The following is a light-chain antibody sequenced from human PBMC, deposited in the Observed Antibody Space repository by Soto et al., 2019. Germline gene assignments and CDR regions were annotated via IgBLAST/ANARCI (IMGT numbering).Light chain of an antibody. Sequence: VMTQAPATLSVSPGERATLSCRASQTINNNVAWYQLKDGQVPRLVIYGASTRATDIPARFSGSGSGTDFTLTISSLEPEDAALYYCQQRSNWPPITFGQGTRLEIK. V-gene: IGKV3-11*01. CDR1: QTINNN. J-gene: IGKJ5*01. CDR2: GAS. CDR3: QQRSNWPPIT.